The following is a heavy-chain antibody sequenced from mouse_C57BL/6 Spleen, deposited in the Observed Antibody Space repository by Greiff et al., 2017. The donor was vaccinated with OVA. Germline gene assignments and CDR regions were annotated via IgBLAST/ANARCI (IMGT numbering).Heavy chain of an antibody. Sequence: EVKVIESGGGLVKPGGSLKLSCAASGFTFSDYGMHWVRQAPEKGLEWVAYISSGSSTIYSADTVKGRFTISRDNAKNTLFLQMTSLRSEDTAMYYCARRTSTMEGYYFDYWGQGTTLTVSS. CDR3: ARRTSTMEGYYFDY. V-gene: IGHV5-17*01. J-gene: IGHJ2*01. CDR2: ISSGSSTI. CDR1: GFTFSDYG. D-gene: IGHD2-1*01.